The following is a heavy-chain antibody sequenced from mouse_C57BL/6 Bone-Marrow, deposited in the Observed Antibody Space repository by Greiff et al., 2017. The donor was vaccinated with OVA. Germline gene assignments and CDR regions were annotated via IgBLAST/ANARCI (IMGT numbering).Heavy chain of an antibody. D-gene: IGHD2-3*01. CDR3: AGSIPYYFDY. CDR2: ISDGGSYT. CDR1: GFTFSSYA. J-gene: IGHJ2*01. Sequence: EVQGVESGGGLVKPGGSLKLSCAASGFTFSSYAMSWVRQTPEKRLEWVATISDGGSYTYYPDNVKGRFTISRDNAKNNLYLQMSHLKSEDTAMYYCAGSIPYYFDYWGQGTTLTVSS. V-gene: IGHV5-4*01.